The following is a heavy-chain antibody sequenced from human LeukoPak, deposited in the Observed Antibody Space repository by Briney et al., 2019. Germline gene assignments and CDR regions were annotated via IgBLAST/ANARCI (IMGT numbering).Heavy chain of an antibody. Sequence: GASVKVSCKASGYTFTSYGISWVRQAPGQGLEWMGWISAYNGNTNYALKLQGRVTMTTDTSTSTAYMELRSLRSDDTAVYYCAGGPDSGSYPPLPYGMDVWGQGTTVTVSS. D-gene: IGHD1-26*01. J-gene: IGHJ6*02. CDR2: ISAYNGNT. CDR3: AGGPDSGSYPPLPYGMDV. CDR1: GYTFTSYG. V-gene: IGHV1-18*01.